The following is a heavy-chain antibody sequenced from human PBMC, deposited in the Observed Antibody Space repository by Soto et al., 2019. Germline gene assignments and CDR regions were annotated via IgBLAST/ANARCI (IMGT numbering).Heavy chain of an antibody. J-gene: IGHJ4*02. V-gene: IGHV3-11*05. Sequence: QVQLVESGGGLVKPGGSLRLSCAASGFTFSDYYMSWIRQAPGKGLEWVSYISSSRTYTNYADSVKGRFTISRDNAKNSLYLQMNSLRAEDTAVYYCARALEFYDILSGYYPILGYWGQGTLVTVSS. D-gene: IGHD3-9*01. CDR1: GFTFSDYY. CDR3: ARALEFYDILSGYYPILGY. CDR2: ISSSRTYT.